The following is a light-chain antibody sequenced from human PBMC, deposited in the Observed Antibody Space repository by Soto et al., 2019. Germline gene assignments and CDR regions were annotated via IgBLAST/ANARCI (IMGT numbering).Light chain of an antibody. Sequence: SYELTQPSSVSVSPGQTARITCSGDVLSKKYARWFQQKPGQAPVLVIYNDSERPSGIPERFSGSSSGTTVTLTISGAQVEDEADYYCYSTADNNLLFGGGTKVTVL. J-gene: IGLJ2*01. V-gene: IGLV3-27*01. CDR2: NDS. CDR1: VLSKKY. CDR3: YSTADNNLL.